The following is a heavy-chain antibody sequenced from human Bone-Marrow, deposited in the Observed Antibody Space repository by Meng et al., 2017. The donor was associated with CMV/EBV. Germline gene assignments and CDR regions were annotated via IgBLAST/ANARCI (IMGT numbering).Heavy chain of an antibody. CDR3: STSRVFDY. V-gene: IGHV3-11*04. CDR2: ISHTGTTI. Sequence: GESLKISCAASGFSFSDYYMNWIRQAPGKEPEWVSSISHTGTTIFYADSVKGRFTVSRDNARTSLYLEMNSLRAEDTAVYYCSTSRVFDYWGQGTLVTGYS. CDR1: GFSFSDYY. J-gene: IGHJ4*02.